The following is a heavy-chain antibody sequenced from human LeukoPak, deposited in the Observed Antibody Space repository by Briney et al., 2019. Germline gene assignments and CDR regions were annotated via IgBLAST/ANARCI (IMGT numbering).Heavy chain of an antibody. V-gene: IGHV3-74*01. CDR2: ISHGGTIT. D-gene: IGHD2-21*01. CDR1: EFPFNTYV. Sequence: SGGSLRLSCAASEFPFNTYVMHWVRQVPGKGLVWVSRISHGGTITSYADSVKGRFTISRDNAKNTLYLQMDSLRAEDTAIYYCARDRDFILFDYWGQGALVTVSS. J-gene: IGHJ4*02. CDR3: ARDRDFILFDY.